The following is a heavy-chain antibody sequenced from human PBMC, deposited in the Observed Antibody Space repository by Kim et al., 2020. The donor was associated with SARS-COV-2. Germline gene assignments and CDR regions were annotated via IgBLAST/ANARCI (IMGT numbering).Heavy chain of an antibody. Sequence: NPSLKSRVTMSVDTSKNQFSLKLSSVTAADTAVYYCARDYGSTSDYYFDYWGQGTLVTVSS. V-gene: IGHV4-4*07. CDR3: ARDYGSTSDYYFDY. D-gene: IGHD2-2*01. J-gene: IGHJ4*02.